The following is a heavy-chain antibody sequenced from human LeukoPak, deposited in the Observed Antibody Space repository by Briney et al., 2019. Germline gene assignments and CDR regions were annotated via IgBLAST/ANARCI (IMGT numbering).Heavy chain of an antibody. V-gene: IGHV4-61*10. CDR3: ARQDSIPYFDL. CDR2: IYYSGST. Sequence: SETLSLTCTVSGGSIYSGSSYWSWIRQPAGKGLEWIGYIYYSGSTNYNPSLKSRVTISVDTSKNQFSLKLSSVTAADTAVYYCARQDSIPYFDLWGRGTLVTVSS. CDR1: GGSIYSGSSY. J-gene: IGHJ2*01. D-gene: IGHD3-22*01.